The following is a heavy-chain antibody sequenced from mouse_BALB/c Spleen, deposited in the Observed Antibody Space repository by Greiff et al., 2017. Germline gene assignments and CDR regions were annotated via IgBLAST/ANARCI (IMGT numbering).Heavy chain of an antibody. V-gene: IGHV5-17*02. D-gene: IGHD4-1*01. J-gene: IGHJ2*01. Sequence: VKLVESGGGLVQPGGSRKLSCAASGFTFSSFGMHWVRQAPEKGLEWVAYISSGSSTIYYADTVKGRFTISRDNPKNTLFLQMTSLRSEDTAMYYCARDGTGLDYWGQGTTLTVSS. CDR2: ISSGSSTI. CDR3: ARDGTGLDY. CDR1: GFTFSSFG.